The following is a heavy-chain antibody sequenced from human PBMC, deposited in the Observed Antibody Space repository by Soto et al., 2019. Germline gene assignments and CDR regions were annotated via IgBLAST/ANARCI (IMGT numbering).Heavy chain of an antibody. D-gene: IGHD2-2*01. V-gene: IGHV3-30-3*01. CDR2: ISYDGSNK. CDR3: ARVFTDQLLHDHYYYYGVDV. J-gene: IGHJ6*02. Sequence: GGSLRLSCAASGFTFSSYAMHWVRPAPGKGLEWVAVISYDGSNKYYADSVKGRFTISRDNSKNTLYLQMNSLRAEDTAVYYCARVFTDQLLHDHYYYYGVDVWGQGTTVTVSS. CDR1: GFTFSSYA.